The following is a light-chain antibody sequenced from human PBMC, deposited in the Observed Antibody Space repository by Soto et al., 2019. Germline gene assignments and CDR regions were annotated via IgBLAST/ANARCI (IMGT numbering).Light chain of an antibody. CDR3: SSYAGSNNLI. CDR1: SSDVGDYNY. Sequence: QSALTQPPSASGSPGQSVTISCTETSSDVGDYNYVSWYQQHPGKAPKLIIYEVTKRPSGVPNRFSGSKSGNTASLTVSGLQAEDEADYYCSSYAGSNNLIFGGGTKVTVL. V-gene: IGLV2-8*01. CDR2: EVT. J-gene: IGLJ2*01.